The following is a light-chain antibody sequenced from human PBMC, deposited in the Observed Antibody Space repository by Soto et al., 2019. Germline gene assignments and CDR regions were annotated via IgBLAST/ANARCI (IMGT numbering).Light chain of an antibody. CDR2: DVS. CDR1: SSDVGGYNC. Sequence: QSVLTQPASVSGSPGQSITSSGTGTSSDVGGYNCVAWYQQHPGKAPKLMIYDVSNRPSGVSNRFSGSKSGNTASLTISGLQAEDEADYYCSSYTSSSTFYVFGTGTKVTVL. V-gene: IGLV2-14*01. J-gene: IGLJ1*01. CDR3: SSYTSSSTFYV.